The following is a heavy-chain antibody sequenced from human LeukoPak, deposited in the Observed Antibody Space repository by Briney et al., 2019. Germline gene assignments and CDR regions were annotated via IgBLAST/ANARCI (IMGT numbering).Heavy chain of an antibody. CDR2: IYYSGST. CDR1: GGPMSSYY. Sequence: SETLSLTCTVSGGPMSSYYWSWIRQPPGKGLEWIGYIYYSGSTHYNPSLKSRVTISVDTSKNQFSLKLSSVTAADTAVYYCARSSGTLNWVDYWGQGTLVTVSS. D-gene: IGHD6-25*01. V-gene: IGHV4-59*08. J-gene: IGHJ4*02. CDR3: ARSSGTLNWVDY.